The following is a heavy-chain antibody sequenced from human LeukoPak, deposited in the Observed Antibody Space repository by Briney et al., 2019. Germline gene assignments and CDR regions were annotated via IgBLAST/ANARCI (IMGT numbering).Heavy chain of an antibody. CDR2: IYSGGST. Sequence: PGGSLRLSCAASGFIVSSNYMSWVRQAPGKGLEWVSVIYSGGSTYYADSVRGRFTISRDHSKNTLYLQMNSLRAADTAVYYCAREGSSDWYRPLDYWGQGTLVTVSS. V-gene: IGHV3-53*01. CDR3: AREGSSDWYRPLDY. D-gene: IGHD6-19*01. J-gene: IGHJ4*02. CDR1: GFIVSSNY.